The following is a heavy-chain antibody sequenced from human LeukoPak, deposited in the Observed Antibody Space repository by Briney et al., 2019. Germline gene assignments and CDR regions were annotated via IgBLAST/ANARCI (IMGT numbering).Heavy chain of an antibody. D-gene: IGHD2-2*01. CDR1: GFTFSSYS. Sequence: GGSLRLSCAASGFTFSSYSMNWVRQAPGKGLEWVSSISSSSSYIYYADSVKGRFTISRDNAKNSLYLQMNSLRAEDTAVYYCARDRCSSTSCCVTYWGQGTLVTVSS. V-gene: IGHV3-21*01. J-gene: IGHJ4*02. CDR3: ARDRCSSTSCCVTY. CDR2: ISSSSSYI.